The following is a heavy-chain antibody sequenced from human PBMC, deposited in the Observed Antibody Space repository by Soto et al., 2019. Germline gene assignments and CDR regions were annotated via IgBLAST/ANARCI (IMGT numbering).Heavy chain of an antibody. Sequence: QVQLVESGGGVVQPGRSLRLSCAASGFTFSSYGMHWVRQAPGKGLEWVAVISYDGSNKYYADSVKGRFTISRDNSKNTLYLQMNSLRAEDTAVYYCAKDLYCSGGSCYSVYYYYGMDVWGQGTTVTVSS. D-gene: IGHD2-15*01. V-gene: IGHV3-30*18. CDR3: AKDLYCSGGSCYSVYYYYGMDV. CDR1: GFTFSSYG. CDR2: ISYDGSNK. J-gene: IGHJ6*02.